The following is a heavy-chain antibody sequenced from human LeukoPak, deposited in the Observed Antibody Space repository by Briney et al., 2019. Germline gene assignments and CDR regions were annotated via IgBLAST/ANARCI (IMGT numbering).Heavy chain of an antibody. Sequence: GGSLRLSCAASGFTFSSYAMSWVRQAPGKGLEVVSAISGSCCSTYYADSVKGRFTISRDNAKNSLYLQMNSLRAEDTGVYYCARDQNYYGSGSYWADYYYYMDVWGKGTPVTISS. V-gene: IGHV3-23*01. D-gene: IGHD3-10*01. CDR2: ISGSCCST. J-gene: IGHJ6*03. CDR1: GFTFSSYA. CDR3: ARDQNYYGSGSYWADYYYYMDV.